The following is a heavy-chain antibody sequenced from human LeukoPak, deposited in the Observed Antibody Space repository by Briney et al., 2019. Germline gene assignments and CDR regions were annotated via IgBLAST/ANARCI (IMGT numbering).Heavy chain of an antibody. CDR1: GFTFSSYG. J-gene: IGHJ4*02. CDR3: ARAATGSTLDY. D-gene: IGHD1-1*01. Sequence: GGSLRLSCAASGFTFSSYGMHWVRQAPGKGLEWVALIRPDGTNQYYADSVKGRFTISRDNSKNTMYLQMNSLRAEDTAVYYCARAATGSTLDYWGQGTLVTVSS. CDR2: IRPDGTNQ. V-gene: IGHV3-30*02.